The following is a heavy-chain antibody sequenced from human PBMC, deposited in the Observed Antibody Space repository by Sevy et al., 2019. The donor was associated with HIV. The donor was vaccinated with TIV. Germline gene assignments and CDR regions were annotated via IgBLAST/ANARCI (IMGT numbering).Heavy chain of an antibody. CDR3: AREIISGSYSQSLDY. CDR1: GFTFSSHA. J-gene: IGHJ4*02. V-gene: IGHV3-30*04. D-gene: IGHD1-26*01. CDR2: ISSDGNSQ. Sequence: GGSLRLSCAASGFTFSSHAMHWVRQAPGKGLDWVAVISSDGNSQYSADSVKGRFTISRDNSKNTLYLQMDSLRVEDTAVYNCAREIISGSYSQSLDYWGQGTLVTVSS.